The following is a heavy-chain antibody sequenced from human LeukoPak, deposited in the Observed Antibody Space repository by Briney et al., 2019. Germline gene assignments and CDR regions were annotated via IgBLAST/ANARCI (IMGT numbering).Heavy chain of an antibody. CDR2: ISSSSSYI. Sequence: GGSLRLSCAASGFTFSSYSMNWVGQAPGKGLEWVSSISSSSSYIYYADSVKGRFTISRDNAKNSLYLQMNSLRAEDTAVYYCAGDSYDFPDCTYWGQGTLVTVSS. CDR1: GFTFSSYS. V-gene: IGHV3-21*01. CDR3: AGDSYDFPDCTY. D-gene: IGHD3-3*01. J-gene: IGHJ4*02.